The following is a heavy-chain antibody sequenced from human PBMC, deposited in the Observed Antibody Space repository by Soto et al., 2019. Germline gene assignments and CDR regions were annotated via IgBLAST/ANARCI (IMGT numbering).Heavy chain of an antibody. V-gene: IGHV4-34*01. J-gene: IGHJ6*03. CDR1: GGAFRGYY. CDR2: NNHSGST. CDR3: ARVSHILITMVRGVIPHYYYMDV. D-gene: IGHD3-10*01. Sequence: SSETLSLTCAVHGGAFRGYYWSWIRQPPGKGLEWIGENNHSGSTNYNPSLKSRVTISVDTSKNQFSLKLSSVTAADTAVYYCARVSHILITMVRGVIPHYYYMDVWGKGTTVTVSS.